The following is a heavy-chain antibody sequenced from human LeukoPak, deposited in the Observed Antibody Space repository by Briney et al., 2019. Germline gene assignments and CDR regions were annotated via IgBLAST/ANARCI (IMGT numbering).Heavy chain of an antibody. CDR1: GFTFSSYW. D-gene: IGHD6-19*01. J-gene: IGHJ3*02. CDR3: ARDRFEAGDAFGI. CDR2: IKQDGSEK. V-gene: IGHV3-7*01. Sequence: GGSLRLSCAASGFTFSSYWRSWVRQAPGKWLEWVANIKQDGSEKYYVDSVKGRFTISRDNAKNSLYLQMNSLRAEDTAVYYCARDRFEAGDAFGIWGQGTMVTVSS.